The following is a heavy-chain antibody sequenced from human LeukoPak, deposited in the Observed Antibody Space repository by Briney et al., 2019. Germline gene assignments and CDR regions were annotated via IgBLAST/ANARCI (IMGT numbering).Heavy chain of an antibody. CDR3: AKSNGYGLADI. Sequence: PSETQSLTCTVSGGSISSYYWSWLRQPPGKGLEWIGYMYYIGRTDYNPSLQSRVTISVDKSKNQFSLMLNSVTAADTAVYYCAKSNGYGLADIWGQGTMVTVSS. V-gene: IGHV4-59*01. D-gene: IGHD6-13*01. CDR2: MYYIGRT. CDR1: GGSISSYY. J-gene: IGHJ3*02.